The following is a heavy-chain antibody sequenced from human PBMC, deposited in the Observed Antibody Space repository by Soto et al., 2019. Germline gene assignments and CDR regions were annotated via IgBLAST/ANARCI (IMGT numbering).Heavy chain of an antibody. CDR2: INHSGIT. CDR3: LSALFDY. V-gene: IGHV4-34*01. CDR1: GGSFNSNY. J-gene: IGHJ4*02. Sequence: SETLSLTCAVSGGSFNSNYWTWVRQPPGKGLEWIGEINHSGITNYNASLTSRVAMSVDTSKNQFSLNLRSVTAADTAVYYCLSALFDYWGQGSLVTVSS. D-gene: IGHD6-19*01.